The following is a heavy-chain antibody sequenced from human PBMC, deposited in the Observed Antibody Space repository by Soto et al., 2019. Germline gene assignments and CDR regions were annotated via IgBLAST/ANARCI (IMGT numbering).Heavy chain of an antibody. CDR1: GDTIRNYY. CDR2: VYTSGST. V-gene: IGHV4-4*07. Sequence: SGTLSLTCTVSGDTIRNYYYTWIRQSAGKGLEWIGRVYTSGSTNYNPSLKSRVTMSVDTSKKQFSLKLTSATAADTAIYYCAASEYSYYYYAMDVWGPGATVT. CDR3: AASEYSYYYYAMDV. J-gene: IGHJ6*02.